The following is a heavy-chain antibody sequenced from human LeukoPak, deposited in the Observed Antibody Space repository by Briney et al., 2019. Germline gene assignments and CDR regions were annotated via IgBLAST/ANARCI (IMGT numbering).Heavy chain of an antibody. J-gene: IGHJ5*02. CDR3: ARGVAVGGTTHFDP. CDR1: GGPFDSHY. D-gene: IGHD6-13*01. Sequence: SETLSLTCTVSGGPFDSHYWTWIRQPPGKGLEWIAFIYHSGSAVYSPSLRSRVTMSVDRFKRQFSLNLSSVTAADTAVYYCARGVAVGGTTHFDPWGQGTLVTVSS. V-gene: IGHV4-59*08. CDR2: IYHSGSA.